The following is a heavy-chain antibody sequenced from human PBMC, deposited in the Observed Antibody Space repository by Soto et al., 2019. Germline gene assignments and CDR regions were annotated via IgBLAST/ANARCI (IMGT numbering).Heavy chain of an antibody. J-gene: IGHJ6*02. D-gene: IGHD2-15*01. CDR1: GGSFSGYY. V-gene: IGHV4-34*01. Sequence: PSETLSLTCAVYGGSFSGYYWSWIRQPPGKGLEWIGEINHSGSTNYNPSLKSRVTISVDTSKNQFSLKLSSVTAADTAVYYCARGPRCSGGSCYSYYYYYYGMDVWGQGTTVT. CDR3: ARGPRCSGGSCYSYYYYYYGMDV. CDR2: INHSGST.